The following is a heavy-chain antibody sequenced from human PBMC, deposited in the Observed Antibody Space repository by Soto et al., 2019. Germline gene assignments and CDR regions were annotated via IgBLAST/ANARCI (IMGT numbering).Heavy chain of an antibody. CDR3: AYIRFHSGSAILPSDDY. D-gene: IGHD3-10*01. V-gene: IGHV3-72*01. Sequence: GGSLRLSCAASGFNFGDRYMDWVRQAPGKGLEWVGRSRDKAHSYTTEYAASVKGRFTISRDDSKNSLFLQMNSLKTEDTAVYSCAYIRFHSGSAILPSDDYWGQGTLVTVSS. CDR2: SRDKAHSYTT. J-gene: IGHJ4*02. CDR1: GFNFGDRY.